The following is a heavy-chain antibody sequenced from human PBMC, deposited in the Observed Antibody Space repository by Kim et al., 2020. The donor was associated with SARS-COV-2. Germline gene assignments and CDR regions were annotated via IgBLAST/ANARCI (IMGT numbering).Heavy chain of an antibody. D-gene: IGHD1-26*01. V-gene: IGHV4-38-2*02. CDR3: ARGDSRFGIGQLLFY. CDR1: GYSISGGYY. Sequence: SETLSLTCTVSGYSISGGYYWGWIRQPPGKGLEWIGTVYRSGSTWYNPSLKSRVTISIDTSNNQFSLKLTSVTASDTAVYYCARGDSRFGIGQLLFYWGQGNLVTVSS. CDR2: VYRSGST. J-gene: IGHJ4*02.